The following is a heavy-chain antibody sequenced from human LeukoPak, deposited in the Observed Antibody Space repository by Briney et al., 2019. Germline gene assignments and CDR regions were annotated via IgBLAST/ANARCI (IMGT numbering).Heavy chain of an antibody. Sequence: GGSLRLSCAASGFTFDDYAMHWVRQAPGKGLEWVSLISWVGGSTYYADSVKGRFTISRDNSKNSLYLQMNSLRAEDTALYYCTKDRGRRDGYNMDYWGQGTLVTVSS. CDR1: GFTFDDYA. D-gene: IGHD5-24*01. J-gene: IGHJ4*02. CDR3: TKDRGRRDGYNMDY. CDR2: ISWVGGST. V-gene: IGHV3-43D*04.